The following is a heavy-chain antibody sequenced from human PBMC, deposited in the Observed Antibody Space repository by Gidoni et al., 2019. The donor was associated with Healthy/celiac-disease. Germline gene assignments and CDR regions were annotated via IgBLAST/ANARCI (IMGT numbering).Heavy chain of an antibody. V-gene: IGHV3-74*01. CDR1: SSYW. CDR3: AIPFDAAGFA. J-gene: IGHJ5*02. CDR2: INSDGSST. Sequence: SSYWMHWVRQAPGKGLVWVSRINSDGSSTSYADSVKGRFTISRDNAKNTLCLQMNSLRAEDTAVYYCAIPFDAAGFAWDQGTLVTVSS. D-gene: IGHD3-9*01.